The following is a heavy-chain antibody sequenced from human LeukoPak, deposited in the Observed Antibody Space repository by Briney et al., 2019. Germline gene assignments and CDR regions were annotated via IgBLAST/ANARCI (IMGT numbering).Heavy chain of an antibody. V-gene: IGHV3-21*01. J-gene: IGHJ2*01. D-gene: IGHD2-15*01. CDR1: GFTFSSYT. CDR2: ISSSGTYI. CDR3: ARDEVMVASSPSYWFFAL. Sequence: GGSLRLSCAASGFTFSSYTMNWVRQAPGKGLEWVSSISSSGTYIYSADSLKGRFTIPRDNVKNSLYLQMNSLRAEDTAVYYCARDEVMVASSPSYWFFALWGRGTLVTVSS.